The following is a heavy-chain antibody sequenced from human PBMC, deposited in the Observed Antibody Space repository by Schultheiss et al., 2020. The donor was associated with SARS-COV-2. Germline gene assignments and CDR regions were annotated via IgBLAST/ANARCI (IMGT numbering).Heavy chain of an antibody. CDR3: ARRGGDAY. Sequence: GGSLRLSCEMSEFMFRTSIIHWVRQAPGKGLEWVSGIGETLDRTYYADSVKGRFTISRDNAKNSLYLQMNSLRAGDTAVYYCARRGGDAYGGQGTLVTVSS. J-gene: IGHJ4*02. CDR2: IGETLDRT. V-gene: IGHV3-21*01. CDR1: EFMFRTSI. D-gene: IGHD3-16*01.